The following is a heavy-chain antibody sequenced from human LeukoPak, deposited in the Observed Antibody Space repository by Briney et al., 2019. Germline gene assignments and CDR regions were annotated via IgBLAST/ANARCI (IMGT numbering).Heavy chain of an antibody. CDR1: GFTVSSNH. V-gene: IGHV3-53*01. CDR3: ARGGSSASAPYY. J-gene: IGHJ4*02. D-gene: IGHD2-21*01. Sequence: GGSLRLSCAASGFTVSSNHMSWIRQAPGKGLEWVSVIYSDGNTHYADSVKGRFTSSRDNSKNTLFLQMNSLRAEDTAVYYCARGGSSASAPYYWGQGNLVNVSS. CDR2: IYSDGNT.